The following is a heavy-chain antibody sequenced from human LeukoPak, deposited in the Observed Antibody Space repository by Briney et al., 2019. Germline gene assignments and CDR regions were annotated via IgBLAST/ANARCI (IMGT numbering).Heavy chain of an antibody. CDR1: GYTFTSYD. CDR3: ARDGQGYYYYYMDV. Sequence: ASVKVSCKASGYTFTSYDINWVRQATGQGLEWMGWMNPNSGNTSYAQKFQGRVTMTRDTSTSTVYMELSSLRSEDTAVYYCARDGQGYYYYYMDVRGKGTTVTVSS. CDR2: MNPNSGNT. J-gene: IGHJ6*03. D-gene: IGHD2-8*01. V-gene: IGHV1-8*01.